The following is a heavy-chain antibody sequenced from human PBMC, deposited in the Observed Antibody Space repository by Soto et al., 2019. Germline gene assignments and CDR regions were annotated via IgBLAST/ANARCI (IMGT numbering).Heavy chain of an antibody. J-gene: IGHJ4*02. CDR3: ARGGEYQLLPFFDY. V-gene: IGHV1-18*04. CDR2: ISAYNGNT. Sequence: ASVKVSCKASGYTFTGYYMHWVRQAPGQGLEWMGWISAYNGNTNYAQKLQGRVTMTTDTSTSTAYMELRSLRSDDTAVYYCARGGEYQLLPFFDYWGQGTLVTVSS. CDR1: GYTFTGYY. D-gene: IGHD2-2*01.